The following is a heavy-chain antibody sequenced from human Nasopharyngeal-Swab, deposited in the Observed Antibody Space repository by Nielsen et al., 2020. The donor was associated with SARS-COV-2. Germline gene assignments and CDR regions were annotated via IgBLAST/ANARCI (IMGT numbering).Heavy chain of an antibody. CDR2: IYHSGST. Sequence: SETLSLTCTVSGYSISSGYYWGWIRQPPGKGLEWIGSIYHSGSTYYNPSLKSRVTISVDTSKNQFSLQLSSVTAADTAVYYCARDARWELLGAFDIWGQGTMVTVSS. J-gene: IGHJ3*02. CDR1: GYSISSGYY. V-gene: IGHV4-38-2*02. CDR3: ARDARWELLGAFDI. D-gene: IGHD1-26*01.